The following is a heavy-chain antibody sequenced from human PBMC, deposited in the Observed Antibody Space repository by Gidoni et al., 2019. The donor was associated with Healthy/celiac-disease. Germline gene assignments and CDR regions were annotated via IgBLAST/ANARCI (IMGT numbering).Heavy chain of an antibody. Sequence: QLQLQESGPGLVKPSETLSLTCTVSGGSVSSSSYYWGWIRQPPGKGLEWIGSIYYSGSTYYNPSLKSRVTISVDTSKNQFSLKLSSVTAADTAVYYCAMGLNTIFGAIPGWFDPWGQGTLVTVSS. D-gene: IGHD3-3*01. CDR3: AMGLNTIFGAIPGWFDP. CDR1: GGSVSSSSYY. V-gene: IGHV4-39*01. CDR2: IYYSGST. J-gene: IGHJ5*02.